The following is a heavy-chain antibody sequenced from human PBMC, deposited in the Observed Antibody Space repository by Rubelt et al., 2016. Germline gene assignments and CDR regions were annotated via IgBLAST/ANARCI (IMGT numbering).Heavy chain of an antibody. CDR1: GFTFSSYA. CDR3: ARAVFDFWSGNAFDI. V-gene: IGHV3-30*04. CDR2: ISYDGSNK. D-gene: IGHD3-3*01. J-gene: IGHJ3*02. Sequence: QVQLVESGGGVVQPGRSLRLSCAASGFTFSSYAMHWVRQAPGKGLEWVAVISYDGSNKYYADSVKGRFTISRDNSKNTLYLQMNSLRAEDTAVYYCARAVFDFWSGNAFDIWGQGTMVTVSS.